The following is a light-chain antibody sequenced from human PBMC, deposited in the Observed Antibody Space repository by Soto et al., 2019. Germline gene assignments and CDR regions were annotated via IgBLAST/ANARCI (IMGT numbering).Light chain of an antibody. Sequence: IVLKQSPATLSLTKGERATLSCRASQSVSSYLAWYQQKPGQAPRLLIYDASNRATGIPARFSGSGSGTDFTLTISSLEAEDFAVYYCQQRSNWRTFGQGTNVDI. CDR3: QQRSNWRT. CDR2: DAS. J-gene: IGKJ1*01. CDR1: QSVSSY. V-gene: IGKV3-11*01.